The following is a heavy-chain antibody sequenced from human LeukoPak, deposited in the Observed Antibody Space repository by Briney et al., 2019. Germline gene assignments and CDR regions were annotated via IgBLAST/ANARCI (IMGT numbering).Heavy chain of an antibody. CDR3: ARGQVRILEWLEDY. J-gene: IGHJ4*02. Sequence: ASVKVSCKASGYTFTNYDINWVRQATGQGLEWMGWMNPNSGNKGYAQNFQGRVTITGNTSTSTVYMELSSLRYEDTAVYYCARGQVRILEWLEDYWGQGTLVTVSS. CDR2: MNPNSGNK. V-gene: IGHV1-8*03. CDR1: GYTFTNYD. D-gene: IGHD3-3*01.